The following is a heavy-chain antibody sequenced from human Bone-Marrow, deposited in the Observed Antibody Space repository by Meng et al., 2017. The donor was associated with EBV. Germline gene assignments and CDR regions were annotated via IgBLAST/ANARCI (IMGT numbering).Heavy chain of an antibody. D-gene: IGHD3-10*01. J-gene: IGHJ4*02. CDR2: FLPILGAP. Sequence: QVQVGHSGHELKMPGSSVKVSCKASGGSFRRFVISWLRQAPGQGLECMGGFLPILGAPNYAEAFQDRVTITADESTSTAYMELSSLRPDDTAVYYCARESGRGYTPDYWGQGTLVTVSS. V-gene: IGHV1-69*01. CDR3: ARESGRGYTPDY. CDR1: GGSFRRFV.